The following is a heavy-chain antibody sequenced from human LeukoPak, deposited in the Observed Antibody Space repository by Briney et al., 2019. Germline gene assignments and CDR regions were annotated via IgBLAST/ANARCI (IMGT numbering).Heavy chain of an antibody. V-gene: IGHV3-30*02. J-gene: IGHJ4*02. CDR1: GFTFSSYG. CDR3: ARDFGGSSSWVYYFDY. CDR2: IRYDGSNK. Sequence: PGGSLRLSCAAFGFTFSSYGMHWVRQAPGKGLEWVAFIRYDGSNKYYADSVKGRFTISRDNAKNTLYLQMNSLRAEDTAVYYCARDFGGSSSWVYYFDYWGQGTLVTVSS. D-gene: IGHD6-13*01.